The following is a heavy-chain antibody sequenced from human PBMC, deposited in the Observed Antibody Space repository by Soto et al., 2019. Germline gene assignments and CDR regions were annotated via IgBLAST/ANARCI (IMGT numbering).Heavy chain of an antibody. CDR1: GGTFSSYA. J-gene: IGHJ6*02. D-gene: IGHD3-22*01. CDR3: ARHNLRDYYDSSGQKYYYGMDV. Sequence: SVKVSCKASGGTFSSYAISWVRQAPGQGLEWMGGIIPIFGTANYAQKFQGRVTITADESTSTAYMELSSLRSEDTAVYYCARHNLRDYYDSSGQKYYYGMDVWGQGTTVTVSS. CDR2: IIPIFGTA. V-gene: IGHV1-69*13.